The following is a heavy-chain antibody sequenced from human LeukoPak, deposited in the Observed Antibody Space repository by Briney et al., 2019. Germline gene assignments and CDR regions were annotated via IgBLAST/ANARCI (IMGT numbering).Heavy chain of an antibody. CDR2: TNHSGST. J-gene: IGHJ4*02. V-gene: IGHV4-34*01. CDR3: ARGGYSYGRFDY. Sequence: SETLSLTCAVYGGSFSGYYWSWIRQPPGKVLEWIGETNHSGSTNYNPSLKSRVSISVDTSKNQFSLKLSSVTAADTAVYYCARGGYSYGRFDYWGQGTLVTVSS. D-gene: IGHD5-18*01. CDR1: GGSFSGYY.